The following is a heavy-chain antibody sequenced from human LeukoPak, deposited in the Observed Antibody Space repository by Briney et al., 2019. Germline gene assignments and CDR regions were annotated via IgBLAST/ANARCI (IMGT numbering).Heavy chain of an antibody. Sequence: GGSLTLSCAASGFTFSSYAMSWVRQAPGKGLEWVSAISGSGGSTYYADSVKGRFTISRDNSKNTLYLQVNSLRAEDTAVYYCAKDLHSYGYEHWGQGTLVTVSS. D-gene: IGHD5-18*01. CDR1: GFTFSSYA. CDR3: AKDLHSYGYEH. CDR2: ISGSGGST. V-gene: IGHV3-23*01. J-gene: IGHJ1*01.